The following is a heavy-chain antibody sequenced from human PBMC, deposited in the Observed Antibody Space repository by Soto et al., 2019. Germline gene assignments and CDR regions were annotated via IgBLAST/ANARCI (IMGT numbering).Heavy chain of an antibody. CDR2: FYKSGTT. CDR1: GDSINSYY. J-gene: IGHJ3*02. D-gene: IGHD3-22*01. Sequence: QVQLQESGPGLVKPSETLSFTCTVSGDSINSYYWSWIRQPPGKGLEWIAYFYKSGTTNYNPSLKSRVTISVDTSKNQFSLKLSSVTAADTAVYYCARTYDNSGPNSGGYAFDIWGQGTMLTVPS. V-gene: IGHV4-59*01. CDR3: ARTYDNSGPNSGGYAFDI.